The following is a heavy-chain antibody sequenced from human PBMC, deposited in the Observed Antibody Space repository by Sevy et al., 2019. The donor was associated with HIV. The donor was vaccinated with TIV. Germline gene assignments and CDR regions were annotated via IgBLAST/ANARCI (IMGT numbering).Heavy chain of an antibody. CDR3: AREGDLRYFDF. D-gene: IGHD3-10*01. Sequence: GGSLRLSCAASKFTFSDYYMSWIRQAPGKGLEWVSYISNSGSTIYYADSVKGRFTISRDNAQSPMYLQMNRLRAEDTAVYYCAREGDLRYFDFWGRGTLVTVSS. J-gene: IGHJ2*01. CDR1: KFTFSDYY. CDR2: ISNSGSTI. V-gene: IGHV3-11*01.